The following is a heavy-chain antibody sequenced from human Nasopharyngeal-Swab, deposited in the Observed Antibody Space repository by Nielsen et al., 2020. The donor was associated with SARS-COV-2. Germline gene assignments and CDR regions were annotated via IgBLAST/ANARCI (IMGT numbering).Heavy chain of an antibody. V-gene: IGHV1-46*01. J-gene: IGHJ6*02. D-gene: IGHD3-3*01. CDR2: INPSGGST. Sequence: WVRQAPGQGLEWMGIINPSGGSTSYAQKFQGRVTMNRDTSTSTVYMELSSLRSEDTAVYYCAREPITIFGVVTNPYYGMDVWGQGTTVTVSS. CDR3: AREPITIFGVVTNPYYGMDV.